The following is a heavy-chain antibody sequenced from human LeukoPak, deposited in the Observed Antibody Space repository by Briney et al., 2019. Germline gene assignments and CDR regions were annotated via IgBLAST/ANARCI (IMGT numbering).Heavy chain of an antibody. CDR2: ISSSSSYI. CDR3: AKDGYSSGWYSPDS. J-gene: IGHJ5*01. V-gene: IGHV3-21*04. Sequence: GGSLRLSCAASGFTFSSYSMNWVRQAPGKGLEWVSSISSSSSYIYYADSVKGRFTISRDNAKNSLYLQMNSLRAEDTALYYCAKDGYSSGWYSPDSWGQGTLVTASS. CDR1: GFTFSSYS. D-gene: IGHD6-19*01.